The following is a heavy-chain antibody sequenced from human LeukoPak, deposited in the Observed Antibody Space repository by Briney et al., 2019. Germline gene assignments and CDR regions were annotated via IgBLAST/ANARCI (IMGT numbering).Heavy chain of an antibody. Sequence: GGSLRLSCAASGFTFSGYAMNWVRQAPGKGLEWVSAIDSSGGGTYYADSVKGQFTISRDNSRNTLSLQMNSLRTDDTAVYYCAKVTFGGVIADHFDSWGQGTLVTVSS. CDR1: GFTFSGYA. CDR2: IDSSGGGT. J-gene: IGHJ4*02. D-gene: IGHD3-16*02. V-gene: IGHV3-23*01. CDR3: AKVTFGGVIADHFDS.